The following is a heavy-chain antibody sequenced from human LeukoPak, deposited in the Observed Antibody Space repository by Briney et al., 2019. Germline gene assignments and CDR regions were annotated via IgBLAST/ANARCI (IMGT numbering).Heavy chain of an antibody. V-gene: IGHV1-69*13. CDR3: ARDGRGDYQNYYYYGMDV. J-gene: IGHJ6*02. Sequence: SVKVSCKASGGTFSSYAISWVRQSPGQGLEWMGGIIPIFGTANYAQKFQGRVTITADESTSTAYMELSSLRSEDTAVYYCARDGRGDYQNYYYYGMDVWGQGTTVTVSS. CDR1: GGTFSSYA. CDR2: IIPIFGTA. D-gene: IGHD4-17*01.